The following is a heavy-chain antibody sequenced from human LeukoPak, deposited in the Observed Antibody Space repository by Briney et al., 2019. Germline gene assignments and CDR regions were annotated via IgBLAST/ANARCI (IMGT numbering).Heavy chain of an antibody. D-gene: IGHD5-24*01. CDR2: IYPGDSDT. Sequence: GESLKISCKGSGYSFTSYWIGWVRQMPGKGLEWMGIIYPGDSDTRYNPSFQGQVTISAEKSISTAYLQWSSLKASDTALYYCASRKKVMATAGFDYWGQGTLVTVSS. CDR1: GYSFTSYW. J-gene: IGHJ4*02. V-gene: IGHV5-51*01. CDR3: ASRKKVMATAGFDY.